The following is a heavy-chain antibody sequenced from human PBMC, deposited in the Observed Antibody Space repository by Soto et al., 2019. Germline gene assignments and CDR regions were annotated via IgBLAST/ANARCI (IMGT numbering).Heavy chain of an antibody. CDR3: ARGRVGRGKRYYYDSSGYYRTMIYFDY. CDR1: GGSFSGYY. CDR2: INHSGST. V-gene: IGHV4-34*01. J-gene: IGHJ4*02. D-gene: IGHD3-22*01. Sequence: SETLSLTCAVYGGSFSGYYWSWIRQPPGKGLEWIGEINHSGSTNYNPSLKSRVTISVDTSKNQFSLKLSSVTAADTAVYYCARGRVGRGKRYYYDSSGYYRTMIYFDYWGQGTLVTVSS.